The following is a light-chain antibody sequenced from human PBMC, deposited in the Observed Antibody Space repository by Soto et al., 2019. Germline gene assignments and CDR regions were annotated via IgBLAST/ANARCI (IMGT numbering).Light chain of an antibody. CDR2: DTS. J-gene: IGKJ4*01. V-gene: IGKV1-33*01. Sequence: DIQMTQSPSSLSASVGDRVTITCQASQDISNYLYWYQQKPGKAPKLLIYDTSTLETGVPSRFSGKVSGTDFTVTISGLQPEDTATYYCQQYENPLLTFGGGTKVEIK. CDR1: QDISNY. CDR3: QQYENPLLT.